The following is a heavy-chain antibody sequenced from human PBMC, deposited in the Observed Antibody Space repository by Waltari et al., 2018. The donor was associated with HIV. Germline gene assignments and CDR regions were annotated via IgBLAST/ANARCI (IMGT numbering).Heavy chain of an antibody. J-gene: IGHJ4*02. CDR1: GYSISSGGYY. Sequence: QVQLQESGPGLVKPSQTLSLTCTVSGYSISSGGYYWSWIRQHPGKGLEWIGHIYDSGITYSNPSLKSRVTISIDTSKNQFSLKLSSVTAADTAVYYCARDSSVPLDYWGQGTLVTVSS. V-gene: IGHV4-31*03. CDR2: IYDSGIT. CDR3: ARDSSVPLDY.